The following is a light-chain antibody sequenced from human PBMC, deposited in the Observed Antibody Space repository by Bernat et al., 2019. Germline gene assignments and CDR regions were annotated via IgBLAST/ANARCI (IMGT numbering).Light chain of an antibody. V-gene: IGKV2-28*01. Sequence: DIVMTQSPLSRPVTPGEPASISCRSSQSLLHSNGYNYLDWYVQKPGQSPQLLIYLGSSRASGVPDRFSGSGSGTDFTLKISRVEAEDVGVYYCMQDLQTPYTFGQGTKLEIK. CDR2: LGS. CDR3: MQDLQTPYT. J-gene: IGKJ2*01. CDR1: QSLLHSNGYNY.